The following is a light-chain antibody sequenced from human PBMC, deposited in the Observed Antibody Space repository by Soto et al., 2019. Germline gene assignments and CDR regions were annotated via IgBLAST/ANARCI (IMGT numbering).Light chain of an antibody. CDR3: SSYTTTNTLL. CDR2: EVS. J-gene: IGLJ2*01. V-gene: IGLV2-14*01. Sequence: QSALTQPASVSGSPGQSITMSCTGTNSDFPHHNYVSWFQQHPGKAPKLIIYEVSYRPSGISNRFSASKSGNTASLTISGLQAEDEADYYCSSYTTTNTLLFGGGTKLTVL. CDR1: NSDFPHHNY.